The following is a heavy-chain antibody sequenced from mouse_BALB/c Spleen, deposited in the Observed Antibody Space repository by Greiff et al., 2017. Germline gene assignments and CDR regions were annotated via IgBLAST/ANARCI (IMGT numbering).Heavy chain of an antibody. V-gene: IGHV5-17*02. J-gene: IGHJ4*01. Sequence: EVQRVESGGGLVQPGGSRKLSCAASGFTFSSFGMHWVRQAPEKGLEWVAYISSGSSTIYYADTVKGRFTISSDNPKNTLFLQMNSLRFEATAMYYCARPDYGSSYGAMDYWGQGTSVTVSS. CDR3: ARPDYGSSYGAMDY. D-gene: IGHD1-1*01. CDR2: ISSGSSTI. CDR1: GFTFSSFG.